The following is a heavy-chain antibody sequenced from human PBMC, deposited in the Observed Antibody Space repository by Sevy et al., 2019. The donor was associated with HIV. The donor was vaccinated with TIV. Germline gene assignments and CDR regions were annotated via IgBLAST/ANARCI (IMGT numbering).Heavy chain of an antibody. CDR3: AREGQDRFDY. V-gene: IGHV3-30-3*01. CDR2: ISYDGSNK. Sequence: GGSLRLSCAASGFTFSSYAMHWVRQAPGKGLEWVAVISYDGSNKYYADSVKGRFTISRDNSKNTLYLQMNSLRAEDTAVYHCAREGQDRFDYWGQGTLVTVSS. CDR1: GFTFSSYA. J-gene: IGHJ4*02.